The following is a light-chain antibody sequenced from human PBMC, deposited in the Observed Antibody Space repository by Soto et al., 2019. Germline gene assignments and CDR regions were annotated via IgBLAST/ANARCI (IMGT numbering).Light chain of an antibody. V-gene: IGKV3-15*01. CDR1: QSVSSN. Sequence: EIVMTPSPATLSVSPVERATLSCRASQSVSSNLAWYQQKPGQAPRLLIYGASTRATGMPARFSGSGSGTEFTLTISSLQSEDFAVYYCQQYNNWPLTFGGGTKVDIK. CDR2: GAS. J-gene: IGKJ4*01. CDR3: QQYNNWPLT.